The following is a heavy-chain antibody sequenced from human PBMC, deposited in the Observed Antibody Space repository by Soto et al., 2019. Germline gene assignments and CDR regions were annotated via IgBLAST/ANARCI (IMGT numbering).Heavy chain of an antibody. Sequence: GASVKVSCKASGYIFTSYDINWVRQATGQGLEWMGWMNPNSGNTGYAQKFQGRVAMTRNTSISTAYMELSSLRSEDTAVYYCARGLHNNNYGYTDAFDIWGQGTMVTVSS. CDR1: GYIFTSYD. CDR2: MNPNSGNT. V-gene: IGHV1-8*01. CDR3: ARGLHNNNYGYTDAFDI. D-gene: IGHD4-4*01. J-gene: IGHJ3*02.